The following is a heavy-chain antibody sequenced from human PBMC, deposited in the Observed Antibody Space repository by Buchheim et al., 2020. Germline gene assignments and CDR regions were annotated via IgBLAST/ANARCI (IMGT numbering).Heavy chain of an antibody. Sequence: QVQLQQWGAGLLKPSETLSLTCAVYGGSFSYYYWNWIRQPPGKGLEWIGEINHRGSTNYNPSLKSRVTISVDTSKNQFSLKLSSVIAADTAVYYCARGPYGWGSSYPHLVGIGYWGQGTL. V-gene: IGHV4-34*01. J-gene: IGHJ4*02. CDR1: GGSFSYYY. CDR3: ARGPYGWGSSYPHLVGIGY. CDR2: INHRGST. D-gene: IGHD3-10*01.